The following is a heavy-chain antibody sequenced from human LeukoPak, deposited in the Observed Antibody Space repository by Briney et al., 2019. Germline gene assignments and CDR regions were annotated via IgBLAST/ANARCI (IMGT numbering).Heavy chain of an antibody. V-gene: IGHV4-30-4*01. CDR1: GGSISSGDYY. J-gene: IGHJ5*02. Sequence: SQTLSLTCTVSGGSISSGDYYWSWIRQPPGKGLEWIAYMYYSGSTYYNPSLKSRVTMSADTSKNQLSLKLSSATAADTAVYYCARPYYYDSRIDPWGQGILVTVSS. CDR3: ARPYYYDSRIDP. CDR2: MYYSGST. D-gene: IGHD3-22*01.